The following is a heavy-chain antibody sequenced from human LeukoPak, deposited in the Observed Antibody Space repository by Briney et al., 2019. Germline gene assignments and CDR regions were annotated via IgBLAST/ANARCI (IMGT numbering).Heavy chain of an antibody. D-gene: IGHD3-16*02. J-gene: IGHJ6*02. CDR2: MNPNSGNT. V-gene: IGHV1-8*01. Sequence: ASVKVSCKASGYTFTSYDINWVRQATGQGLERMGWMNPNSGNTGYAQKFQGRVTMTRNTSISTAYMELSSLRSEDTAVYYCARGGFRLYGDSSGMDVWGQGTTVTVSS. CDR3: ARGGFRLYGDSSGMDV. CDR1: GYTFTSYD.